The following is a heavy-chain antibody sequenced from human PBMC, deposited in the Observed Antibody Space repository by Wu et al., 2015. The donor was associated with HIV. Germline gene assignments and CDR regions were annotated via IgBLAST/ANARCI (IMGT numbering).Heavy chain of an antibody. J-gene: IGHJ3*02. Sequence: QVQLVQSGAEVKKPGSSVKVSCKASGGTFSSYAISWVRQAPGQGLEWMGEIIPIFGTANYAQKFQGRVTITADESTSTAYMELSSLRSEDTAVYYCARDRVAWLEGATGGAFDIWGQGTMVTVSS. D-gene: IGHD1-26*01. CDR1: GGTFSSYA. V-gene: IGHV1-69*12. CDR2: IIPIFGTA. CDR3: ARDRVAWLEGATGGAFDI.